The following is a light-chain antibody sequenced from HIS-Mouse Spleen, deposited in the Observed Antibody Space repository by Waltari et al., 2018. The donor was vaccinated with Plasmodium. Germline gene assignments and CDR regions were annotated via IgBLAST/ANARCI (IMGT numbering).Light chain of an antibody. CDR3: CSYAGSRMV. V-gene: IGLV2-23*01. J-gene: IGLJ2*01. Sequence: QSALTQPASVSGSPGQSITISFTGTRSAVGSYNIVPWYQQHPGKAPKLMIYEGSKRPSGVSNRFSGSKSGNTASLTISGLQAEDEADYYCCSYAGSRMVFGGGTKLTVL. CDR1: RSAVGSYNI. CDR2: EGS.